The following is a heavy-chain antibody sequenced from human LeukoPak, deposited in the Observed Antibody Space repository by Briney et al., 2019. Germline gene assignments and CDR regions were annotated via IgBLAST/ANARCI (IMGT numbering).Heavy chain of an antibody. J-gene: IGHJ4*02. CDR2: ISYDGSNK. CDR3: ARDYYDSRLDY. CDR1: GFTFSSYA. V-gene: IGHV3-30-3*01. Sequence: GRSLRLSCAASGFTFSSYAMHWVRQAPGKGLEWVAVISYDGSNKYYADSVKGRFTISRDNSKNTLYLQMNSLRAEDTAVYYCARDYYDSRLDYWGQGTLVTVSS. D-gene: IGHD3-22*01.